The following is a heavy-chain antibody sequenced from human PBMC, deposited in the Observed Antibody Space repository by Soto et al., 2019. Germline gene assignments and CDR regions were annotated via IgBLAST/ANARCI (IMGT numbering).Heavy chain of an antibody. V-gene: IGHV3-30-3*01. Sequence: GGSLRLSCAASGFTFSSYAMHWVRQAPGKGLEWVAVISYDGSNKYYADSVKGRFTISRDNSKNTLYLQMNSLRAEDTAVYYCARALPSIAVAGTFDYWGQGTLVTVSS. CDR3: ARALPSIAVAGTFDY. CDR1: GFTFSSYA. J-gene: IGHJ4*02. D-gene: IGHD6-19*01. CDR2: ISYDGSNK.